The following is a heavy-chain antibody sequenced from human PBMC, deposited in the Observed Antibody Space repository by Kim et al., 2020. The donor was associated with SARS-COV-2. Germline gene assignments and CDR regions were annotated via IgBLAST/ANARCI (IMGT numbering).Heavy chain of an antibody. CDR1: GFTFSSYW. V-gene: IGHV3-7*03. Sequence: GGSLRLSCAASGFTFSSYWMSWVRQAPGKGLEWVANIKQDGSEKYYVDSVKGRFTISRDNAKNSLYLQMNSLRAEDTAVYYCARDQVYGSGSPALCAFDIWGQGTMVTVSS. CDR2: IKQDGSEK. CDR3: ARDQVYGSGSPALCAFDI. D-gene: IGHD3-10*01. J-gene: IGHJ3*02.